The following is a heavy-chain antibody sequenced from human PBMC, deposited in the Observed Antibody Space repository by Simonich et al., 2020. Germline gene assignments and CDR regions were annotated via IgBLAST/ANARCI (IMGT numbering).Heavy chain of an antibody. CDR1: GYTFTSSD. J-gene: IGHJ5*02. CDR3: ARARYCSSTSCYNWFDP. V-gene: IGHV1-8*03. CDR2: INPNNSNT. Sequence: QVQLVQSGAEVKKPGASVKVSCKASGYTFTSSDINWVRQATGQGLEWMGWINPNNSNTGYEKKFQGRVTITRNTSISTAYMELSSLRSEDTAVYYCARARYCSSTSCYNWFDPWGQGTLVTVSS. D-gene: IGHD2-2*01.